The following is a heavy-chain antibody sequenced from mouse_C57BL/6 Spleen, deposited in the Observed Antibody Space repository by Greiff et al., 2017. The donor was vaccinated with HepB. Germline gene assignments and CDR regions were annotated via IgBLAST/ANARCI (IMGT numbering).Heavy chain of an antibody. J-gene: IGHJ2*01. CDR3: TPITTVNY. CDR2: IDPENGDT. V-gene: IGHV14-4*01. CDR1: GFNIKDDY. D-gene: IGHD1-1*01. Sequence: EVKVVESGAELVRPGASVKLSCTASGFNIKDDYMHWVKQRPEQGLEWIGWIDPENGDTEYASKFQGKATITADTSSNTAYLQLSSLTSEDTAVYYCTPITTVNYWGQGTTLTVSS.